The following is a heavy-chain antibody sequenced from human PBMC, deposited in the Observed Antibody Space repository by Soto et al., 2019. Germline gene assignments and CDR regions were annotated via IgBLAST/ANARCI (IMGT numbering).Heavy chain of an antibody. CDR2: ISGSGGRA. V-gene: IGHV3-23*01. D-gene: IGHD3-16*01. CDR3: AKAYFVWSSEQPYYFDY. CDR1: GVTFSNYA. J-gene: IGHJ4*02. Sequence: ELQLLDSGGGLAQPGGSLRRSCAASGVTFSNYAMSWVHQGPGKGLEWVSGISGSGGRAYYADSVKGRFTISRDNSKSTLYLQMNSLRAEDTAVYYCAKAYFVWSSEQPYYFDYWGQGTLVTVSS.